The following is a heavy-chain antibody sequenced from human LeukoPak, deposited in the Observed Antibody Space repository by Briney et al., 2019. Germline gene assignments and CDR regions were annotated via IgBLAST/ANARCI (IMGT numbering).Heavy chain of an antibody. D-gene: IGHD6-19*01. CDR1: GFTFSMYS. V-gene: IGHV3-23*01. J-gene: IGHJ4*02. CDR3: VRERDRGIEVADDFDY. CDR2: INDRGGYI. Sequence: GGSLRLSCAASGFTFSMYSMAWVRQAPGKGLEWVSVINDRGGYIQDADSVKGRFTISRDNSQNTLFLQMNSLRAEDTAVYYCVRERDRGIEVADDFDYWGQGTLVTVSS.